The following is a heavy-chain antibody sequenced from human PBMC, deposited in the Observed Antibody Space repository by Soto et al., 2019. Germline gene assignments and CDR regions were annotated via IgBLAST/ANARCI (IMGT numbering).Heavy chain of an antibody. CDR1: GFSLSTSGVG. J-gene: IGHJ4*02. D-gene: IGHD3-3*01. CDR3: ALTPTYYDFWSGYYVY. Sequence: TQTLTLTCTFSGFSLSTSGVGVGWIRQPPGKALEWLALIYWDDDKRYSPSLKSRLTITKDTSKNQVVLTMTNMDPVDTATYYCALTPTYYDFWSGYYVYWGQGTLVTVS. V-gene: IGHV2-5*02. CDR2: IYWDDDK.